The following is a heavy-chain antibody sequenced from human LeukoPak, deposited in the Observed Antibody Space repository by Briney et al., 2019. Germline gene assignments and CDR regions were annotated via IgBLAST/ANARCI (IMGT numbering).Heavy chain of an antibody. CDR2: IYYSGST. V-gene: IGHV4-59*08. Sequence: SETPSLTCTVSGGSISSYYWSWVRQPPGKGLEWIGYIYYSGSTNYNPSLKSRVTISVDTSKNQFSLKLSSVTAADTAVYYCARHAYPTSFDIWGQGTMVTVSS. CDR1: GGSISSYY. J-gene: IGHJ3*02. D-gene: IGHD3-16*01. CDR3: ARHAYPTSFDI.